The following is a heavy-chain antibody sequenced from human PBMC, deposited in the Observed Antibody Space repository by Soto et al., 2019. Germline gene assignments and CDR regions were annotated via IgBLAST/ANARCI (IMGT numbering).Heavy chain of an antibody. J-gene: IGHJ3*02. Sequence: GGSLRLSCAASGFTFSSYNMNCVRQAPGKGLEWVSYISSSSSTIYYADSVKGQFTISRDNAKKSLYLQMNSLRDEDTAVYYCARKWGGITREAFDIWGQGTMVTVSS. V-gene: IGHV3-48*02. D-gene: IGHD3-16*01. CDR2: ISSSSSTI. CDR3: ARKWGGITREAFDI. CDR1: GFTFSSYN.